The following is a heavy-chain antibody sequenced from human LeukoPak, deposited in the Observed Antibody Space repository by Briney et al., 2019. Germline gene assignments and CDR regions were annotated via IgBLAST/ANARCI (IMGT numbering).Heavy chain of an antibody. CDR3: ARVGGVDV. CDR1: GFTFSSYW. V-gene: IGHV3-7*03. D-gene: IGHD1-26*01. Sequence: GGSLRLSCEASGFTFSSYWMNWARQAPGKGLEWVASINHNGNVNYYVDSVKGRFTISRDNAKNSLYLQMSNLRAEDTAVYFCARVGGVDVWGQGATVTGSS. J-gene: IGHJ6*02. CDR2: INHNGNVN.